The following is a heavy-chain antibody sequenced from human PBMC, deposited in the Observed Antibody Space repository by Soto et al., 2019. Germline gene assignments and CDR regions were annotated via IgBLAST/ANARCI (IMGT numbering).Heavy chain of an antibody. D-gene: IGHD2-15*01. CDR3: ARVNVVVTKRRADV. J-gene: IGHJ6*01. Sequence: PWGSLRVSCASSVFTFSTYVMSWVRQAPGKGLEWVSSVIHTGTTYYADSVKGRFIISRDNSENTLYLQMNSLRAEDTAVYYCARVNVVVTKRRADVWGQGTAVTVSS. CDR1: VFTFSTYV. V-gene: IGHV3-23*01. CDR2: VIHTGTT.